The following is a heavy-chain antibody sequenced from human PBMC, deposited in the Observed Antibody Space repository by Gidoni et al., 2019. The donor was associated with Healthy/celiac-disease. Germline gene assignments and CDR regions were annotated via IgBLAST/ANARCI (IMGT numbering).Heavy chain of an antibody. CDR2: INPNSGGT. D-gene: IGHD2-15*01. CDR1: GYTFPGYY. J-gene: IGHJ4*02. CDR3: ARAACSGGSCYRSFVDY. Sequence: QVQLVQSGAEVKKPGASVKFSCKASGYTFPGYYMHWVRQAPGQGLEWMGGINPNSGGTNYAQKFQGRVTMTRDTSISTAYMELSRLRSDDTAVYYCARAACSGGSCYRSFVDYWGQGTLVTVSS. V-gene: IGHV1-2*02.